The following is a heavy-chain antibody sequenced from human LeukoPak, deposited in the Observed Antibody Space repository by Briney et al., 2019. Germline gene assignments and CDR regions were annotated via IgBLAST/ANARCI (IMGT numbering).Heavy chain of an antibody. J-gene: IGHJ4*02. CDR3: ASLPVVVTAMHDY. CDR2: LRSSGSAF. CDR1: GFTFRSYE. Sequence: GGSLRLSCEDSGFTFRSYEMNWVRQAPRKRLEWIAYLRSSGSAFSYADSVKGRFPIARENAKTTAYLEMTSLTADATPVYYFASLPVVVTAMHDYWGQGTLVTVSS. V-gene: IGHV3-48*03. D-gene: IGHD2-21*02.